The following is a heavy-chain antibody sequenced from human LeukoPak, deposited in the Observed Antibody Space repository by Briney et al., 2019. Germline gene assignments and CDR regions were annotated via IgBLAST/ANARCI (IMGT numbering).Heavy chain of an antibody. J-gene: IGHJ4*02. CDR2: IYYSGST. CDR1: GGSISSSSYY. V-gene: IGHV4-39*07. Sequence: PSETLSLTCTVSGGSISSSSYYWGWIRQPPGKGLEWIGSIYYSGSTYYNPSLKSRVTISVDTSKNQFSLKLSSVTAADTAVYYCARIFWSGYYYFDYWGQGTLVTVSS. CDR3: ARIFWSGYYYFDY. D-gene: IGHD3-3*01.